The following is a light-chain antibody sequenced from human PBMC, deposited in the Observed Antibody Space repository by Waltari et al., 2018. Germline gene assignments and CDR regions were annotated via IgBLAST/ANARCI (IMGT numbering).Light chain of an antibody. Sequence: IVLTQSPDTLSLSPGERGTLSCRASQSVGRSLTWYPQKPGQAPRLLIYDASRRAPGIPDRFSGSGSGTDFSLTISRLEPEDFAVYYCQNYVRLPATFGQGTKVEIK. CDR3: QNYVRLPAT. CDR1: QSVGRS. CDR2: DAS. V-gene: IGKV3-20*01. J-gene: IGKJ1*01.